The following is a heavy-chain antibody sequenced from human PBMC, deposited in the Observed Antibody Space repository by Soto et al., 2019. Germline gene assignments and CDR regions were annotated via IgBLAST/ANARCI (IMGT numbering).Heavy chain of an antibody. CDR3: ASSGYDILTGHFDY. D-gene: IGHD3-9*01. CDR2: IKQDGSEK. CDR1: GFTFSSYW. Sequence: GGSLRLSCAASGFTFSSYWMSWVRQAPGKGLEWVANIKQDGSEKYYVDSVKGRFTISRDNAKNSLYLQMNSLRAEDTAVYYCASSGYDILTGHFDYWGQGTLVTVSS. V-gene: IGHV3-7*01. J-gene: IGHJ4*02.